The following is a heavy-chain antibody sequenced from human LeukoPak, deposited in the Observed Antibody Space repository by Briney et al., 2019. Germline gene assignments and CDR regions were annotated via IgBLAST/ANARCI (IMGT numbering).Heavy chain of an antibody. CDR3: ARRVLMSSTGVPDTWLDP. J-gene: IGHJ5*02. V-gene: IGHV4-59*12. CDR1: GDSITQYY. CDR2: ISYSGST. D-gene: IGHD2-8*01. Sequence: SETLSLTCTVPGDSITQYYWNWIRQPPGKGLEWIGYISYSGSTNANPSLKSQVTMSVDTSKNQFSLSLTSLTAADTAVYYCARRVLMSSTGVPDTWLDPWGQGTLVTVSS.